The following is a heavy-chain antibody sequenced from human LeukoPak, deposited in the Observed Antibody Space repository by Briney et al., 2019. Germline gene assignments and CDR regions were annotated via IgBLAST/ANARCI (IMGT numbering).Heavy chain of an antibody. D-gene: IGHD3-10*01. J-gene: IGHJ6*02. Sequence: EASVKVSCKASGYTFTSYDINWVRRAPGQGLEWMGWMNPNSGNTGYAQKFQGRVTMTRNTSISTAYMELSSLRSEDTAVYYCAGITMVRGVIDPDYYYGMDVWGQGTTVTVSS. CDR2: MNPNSGNT. CDR1: GYTFTSYD. CDR3: AGITMVRGVIDPDYYYGMDV. V-gene: IGHV1-8*01.